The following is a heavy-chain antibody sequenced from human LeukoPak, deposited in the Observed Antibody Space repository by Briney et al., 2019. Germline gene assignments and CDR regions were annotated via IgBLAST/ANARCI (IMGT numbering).Heavy chain of an antibody. Sequence: GGSLRLSCAASGFTFSSYAVSWVRQAPGKGLEWVSAISGSGGSTYYADSVKGRFTISRDNSKNTLCLQMNSLRAEDTAVYYCAGFHCSGGSCVDYWGQGTLVTVSS. CDR1: GFTFSSYA. D-gene: IGHD2-15*01. J-gene: IGHJ4*02. CDR3: AGFHCSGGSCVDY. V-gene: IGHV3-23*01. CDR2: ISGSGGST.